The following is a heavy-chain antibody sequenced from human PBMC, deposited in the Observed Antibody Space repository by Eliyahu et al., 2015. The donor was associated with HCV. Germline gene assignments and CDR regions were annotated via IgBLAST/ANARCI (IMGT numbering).Heavy chain of an antibody. CDR1: GFPFXSYS. D-gene: IGHD4-17*01. CDR3: ARDGDYGDRPGYFDL. V-gene: IGHV3-21*01. J-gene: IGHJ2*01. CDR2: ISSSSSYI. Sequence: EVQLVESGGGLVKPGGSLRLSCXASGFPFXSYSMNWVRQAPGKGLEWVSSISSSSSYIYYADSVKGRFTISRDNAKNSLYLQMNSLRAEDTAVYYCARDGDYGDRPGYFDLWGRGTLVTVSS.